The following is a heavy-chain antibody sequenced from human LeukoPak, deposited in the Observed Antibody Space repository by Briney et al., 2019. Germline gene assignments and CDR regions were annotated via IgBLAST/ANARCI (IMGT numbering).Heavy chain of an antibody. Sequence: ASVKVSCKASGYTFTSYDINWVRQATGQGLEWMGGMNLNSGNTGYAQNFQGRVTMTRNTSISTAYMELSSLRSEDTAVYYCARGFVVVPAAMGYWGQGTLVTVPS. V-gene: IGHV1-8*01. CDR3: ARGFVVVPAAMGY. CDR1: GYTFTSYD. D-gene: IGHD2-2*01. CDR2: MNLNSGNT. J-gene: IGHJ4*02.